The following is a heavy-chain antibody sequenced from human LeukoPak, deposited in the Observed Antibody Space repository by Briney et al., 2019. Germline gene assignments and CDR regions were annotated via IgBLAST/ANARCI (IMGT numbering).Heavy chain of an antibody. Sequence: SETLSLTCTVSGGSISSGSYYWNWIRQPAGKGLEWIGRIYTSGSTNYNPSLSGRVAISLDKSRNHFTLMVTAVTAADTAFYYCARKGPEHLPTYFDHWGRGILVTVSS. J-gene: IGHJ4*02. CDR3: ARKGPEHLPTYFDH. CDR2: IYTSGST. D-gene: IGHD2-21*01. V-gene: IGHV4-61*02. CDR1: GGSISSGSYY.